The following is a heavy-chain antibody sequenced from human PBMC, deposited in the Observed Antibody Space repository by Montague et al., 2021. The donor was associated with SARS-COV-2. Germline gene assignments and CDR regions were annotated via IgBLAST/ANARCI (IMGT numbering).Heavy chain of an antibody. Sequence: SKTLSLTCTVSGGSINSYYWNWIRETPGKGLEWIGYIYYSGTTNYNPSLKSRVTISLDTPKNQFSLNLNSVTAADTAIYYCARDQAAKISFKGAFDIWGQGRMVTVSS. V-gene: IGHV4-59*01. CDR3: ARDQAAKISFKGAFDI. D-gene: IGHD3-3*01. CDR1: GGSINSYY. CDR2: IYYSGTT. J-gene: IGHJ3*02.